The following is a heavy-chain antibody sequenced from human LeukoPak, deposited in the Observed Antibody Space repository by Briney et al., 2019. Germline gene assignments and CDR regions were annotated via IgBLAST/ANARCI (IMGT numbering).Heavy chain of an antibody. D-gene: IGHD3-10*01. Sequence: GGSLRLSCAASGFTFSSYAMSWVRQAPGKGLEWVSAISGSGGSTYYADSVKGRFTISRDNSKNTLYLQMNSLRAEDTAVYYCAKDYYGSGRTKEFDPWGQGTLVTVSS. J-gene: IGHJ5*02. V-gene: IGHV3-23*01. CDR2: ISGSGGST. CDR1: GFTFSSYA. CDR3: AKDYYGSGRTKEFDP.